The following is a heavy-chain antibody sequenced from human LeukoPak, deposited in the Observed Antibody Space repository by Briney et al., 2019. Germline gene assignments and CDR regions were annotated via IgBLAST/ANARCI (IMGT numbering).Heavy chain of an antibody. CDR1: GFTFSNYG. CDR3: AKKSVRGGATVSPSDY. J-gene: IGHJ4*02. V-gene: IGHV3-30*18. CDR2: ISWDDGSTK. D-gene: IGHD1-26*01. Sequence: GGSLRLSCAASGFTFSNYGMRWVRQAPGKGLEWVSVISWDDGSTKYYADSVKGRFTISRDNSKNTLYLQMNSLRAEDSAVYYCAKKSVRGGATVSPSDYWGQGTLVTVSS.